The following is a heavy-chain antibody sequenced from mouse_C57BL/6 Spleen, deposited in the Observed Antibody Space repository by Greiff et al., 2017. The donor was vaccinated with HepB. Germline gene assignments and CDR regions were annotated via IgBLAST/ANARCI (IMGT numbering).Heavy chain of an antibody. CDR1: GYTFTSYW. Sequence: VQLQQPGAELVRPGSSVKLSCKASGYTFTSYWMDWVKQRPGQGLEWIGNIYPSDSETHYNQKFKDKATLTVDKSSSTAYMQLSSLTSEDSAVYYCARCLIYYYGSSYDWYFDVWGTGTTVTVSS. CDR2: IYPSDSET. J-gene: IGHJ1*03. D-gene: IGHD1-1*01. V-gene: IGHV1-61*01. CDR3: ARCLIYYYGSSYDWYFDV.